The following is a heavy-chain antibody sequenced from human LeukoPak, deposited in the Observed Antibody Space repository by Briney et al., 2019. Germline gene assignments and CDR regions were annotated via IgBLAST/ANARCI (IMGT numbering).Heavy chain of an antibody. CDR1: GYSISSGYY. Sequence: SETLSLTCAVSGYSISSGYYWGWIRQPPGKGLEWIGSIYHSGSTYYNPSLKSRVTISVDTSKNQFSLKLSSVTAADTAVYYCARHPGNIVVVPADDFDIWGQRTMVTVSS. J-gene: IGHJ3*02. CDR3: ARHPGNIVVVPADDFDI. V-gene: IGHV4-38-2*01. D-gene: IGHD2-2*01. CDR2: IYHSGST.